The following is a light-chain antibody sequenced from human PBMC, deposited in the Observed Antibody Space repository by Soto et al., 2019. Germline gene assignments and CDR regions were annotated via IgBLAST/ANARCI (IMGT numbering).Light chain of an antibody. CDR1: QSVTSN. CDR2: GVS. Sequence: EIVMTQSPATLSVSPGERATLSCRASQSVTSNLAWYQQKPGQAPRLLMYGVSTRATGIPARFGGSGSATEFTLTISSLQPEDFATYYCQQSYSTPRTFGQGTKVEIK. J-gene: IGKJ1*01. V-gene: IGKV3-15*01. CDR3: QQSYSTPRT.